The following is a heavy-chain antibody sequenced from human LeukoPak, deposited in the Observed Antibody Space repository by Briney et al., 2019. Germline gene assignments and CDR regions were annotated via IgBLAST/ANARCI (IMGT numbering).Heavy chain of an antibody. D-gene: IGHD1-7*01. CDR2: ISSSSSYI. V-gene: IGHV3-21*01. J-gene: IGHJ4*02. CDR1: GMIFSKYW. Sequence: GGSLRLSCEASGMIFSKYWMSWVRQAPGKGLEWVSSISSSSSYIYYADSVKGRFTISRDNAKNSLYLQMNSLRAEDTAVYYCARVLGGTLDQGGFDYWGQGTLVTVSS. CDR3: ARVLGGTLDQGGFDY.